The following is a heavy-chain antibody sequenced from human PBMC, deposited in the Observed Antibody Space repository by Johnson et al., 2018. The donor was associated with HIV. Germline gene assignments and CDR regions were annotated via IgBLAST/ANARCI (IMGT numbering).Heavy chain of an antibody. CDR1: GFTFDDYA. V-gene: IGHV3-9*01. J-gene: IGHJ3*01. Sequence: LVESGGVVVQPGGSLRLSCAASGFTFDDYAMNWVRQVPGKGLEWVSGISWNSGSIGYADSVKGRFTISRDNSKNTLYLQMNSLRAEDTAVYYCASSAPGLLPNDAFDVWGQGTMVTVSS. CDR2: ISWNSGSI. D-gene: IGHD2-15*01. CDR3: ASSAPGLLPNDAFDV.